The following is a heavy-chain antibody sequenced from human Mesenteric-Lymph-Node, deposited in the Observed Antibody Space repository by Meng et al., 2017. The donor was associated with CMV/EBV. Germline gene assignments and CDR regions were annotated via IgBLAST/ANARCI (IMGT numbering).Heavy chain of an antibody. CDR3: AKNYYDSSGYYYMYYFDY. Sequence: LTFSSYGRHWIRQAPGKGLEWVAIILYDGSNQYYADSVKDRFTISRDNSKNTLYLQMNSLRVEDTAVYYCAKNYYDSSGYYYMYYFDYWGQGTLVTVSS. D-gene: IGHD3-22*01. CDR1: LTFSSYG. CDR2: ILYDGSNQ. J-gene: IGHJ4*02. V-gene: IGHV3-30*18.